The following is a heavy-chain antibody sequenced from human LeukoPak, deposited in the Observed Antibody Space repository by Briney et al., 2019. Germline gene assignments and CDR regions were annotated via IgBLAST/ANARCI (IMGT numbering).Heavy chain of an antibody. V-gene: IGHV1-46*01. D-gene: IGHD6-13*01. CDR2: INPSGGST. CDR3: AIIAAAGTVAFDI. CDR1: GYTFTDYY. J-gene: IGHJ3*02. Sequence: GASVKVSCKASGYTFTDYYMHWVRQAPGQGLEWMGIINPSGGSTSYAQKFQDRVTMTRDMSTSTVYMELSSLRSEDTAVYYCAIIAAAGTVAFDIWGQGTMVTVSS.